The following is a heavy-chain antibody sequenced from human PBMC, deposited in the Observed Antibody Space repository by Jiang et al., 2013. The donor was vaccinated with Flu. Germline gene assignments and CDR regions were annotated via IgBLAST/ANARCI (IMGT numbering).Heavy chain of an antibody. CDR2: IYWDDDK. V-gene: IGHV2-5*02. D-gene: IGHD6-19*01. J-gene: IGHJ3*02. CDR3: AHSNIVLAVAKPNDAFDI. Sequence: KPTQTLTLTCTFSGFSLSTSGVGVGWIRQPPGKALEWLALIYWDDDKRFSPSLKSRLTITKDTSKNQVVLTMTNMDPVDTATYYCAHSNIVLAVAKPNDAFDIWGQGTMVTVSS. CDR1: GFSLSTSGVG.